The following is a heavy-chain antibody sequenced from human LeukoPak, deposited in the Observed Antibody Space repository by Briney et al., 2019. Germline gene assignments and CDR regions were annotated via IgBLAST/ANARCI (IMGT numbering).Heavy chain of an antibody. CDR2: VFDSGGT. CDR1: GRSISNYW. V-gene: IGHV4-59*01. CDR3: ARGYSSSWNYFDY. D-gene: IGHD6-13*01. Sequence: PSETLSLTCTVSGRSISNYWWSWIRQPPGKGLEWIGYVFDSGGTNYNPSLKSRVTISVDTSKKQFSLRLRSVTAADTAVYYCARGYSSSWNYFDYWGLGTLVTVSS. J-gene: IGHJ4*02.